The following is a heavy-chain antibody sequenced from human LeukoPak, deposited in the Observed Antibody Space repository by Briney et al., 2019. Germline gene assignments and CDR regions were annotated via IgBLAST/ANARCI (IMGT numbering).Heavy chain of an antibody. D-gene: IGHD6-13*01. V-gene: IGHV4-61*02. Sequence: PSQTLSLTCTVSGGSISSGSYYWSWIRQPAGKGLEWIGRIYTSGSTNYNPSLKSRVTISVDTSKNQFSLKLSSVTAADTAVYYCAGDMGSSWGIFDYWGQGTLVTVSS. J-gene: IGHJ4*02. CDR3: AGDMGSSWGIFDY. CDR2: IYTSGST. CDR1: GGSISSGSYY.